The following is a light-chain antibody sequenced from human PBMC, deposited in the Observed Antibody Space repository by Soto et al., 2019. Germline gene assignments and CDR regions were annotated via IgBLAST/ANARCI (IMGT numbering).Light chain of an antibody. CDR3: QHLNTYPIT. J-gene: IGKJ5*01. Sequence: DIQLTQSPSFLSASVGDRVTITCRASQGIDSYLVWYQQKPGKAPKLLISAASSLHGGVPSRFSGSGSGTEFTLTISSLQPDDFATYYCQHLNTYPITFGQGTRLDIK. CDR2: AAS. CDR1: QGIDSY. V-gene: IGKV1-9*01.